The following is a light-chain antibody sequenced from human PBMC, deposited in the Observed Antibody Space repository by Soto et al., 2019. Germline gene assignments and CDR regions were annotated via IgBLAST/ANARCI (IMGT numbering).Light chain of an antibody. CDR2: GAS. CDR1: QSVSSSY. J-gene: IGKJ2*01. V-gene: IGKV3-20*01. CDR3: QQYGSSYT. Sequence: EIVLTQSPGTLSLSPGERATLSCRASQSVSSSYLAWYQQKTGQAPRLLIYGASSRATGIPDRFSGGGSGTDFTLTISRLEPEDFAVYYCQQYGSSYTFGQGTKLQI.